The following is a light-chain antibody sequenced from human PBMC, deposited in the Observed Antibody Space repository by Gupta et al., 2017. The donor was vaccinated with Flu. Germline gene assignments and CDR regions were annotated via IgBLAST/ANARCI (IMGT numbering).Light chain of an antibody. Sequence: VTLGQPASITCRSSRSRVQSDRSTYLNWFQQRPGQSPRRLIYKVSNRDSGVPDRFSGSGSGTDFTLKISRVEAEDVGVYYCMQATHWLYTFGQGTKLEIK. CDR3: MQATHWLYT. V-gene: IGKV2-30*02. CDR1: RSRVQSDRSTY. J-gene: IGKJ2*01. CDR2: KVS.